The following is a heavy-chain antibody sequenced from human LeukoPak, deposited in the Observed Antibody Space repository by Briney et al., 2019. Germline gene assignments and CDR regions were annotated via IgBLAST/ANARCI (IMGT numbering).Heavy chain of an antibody. CDR1: RFTFRNYG. J-gene: IGHJ2*01. Sequence: GGSLRLSCAASRFTFRNYGMHWVRQAPGKGLEWVAVIWYDGSNTLYADSVKGRFTVSRDNSKNTVDLKINSLRVEDTAMYYCARDRNWAKKNWYLDLWGGGILVSVSS. D-gene: IGHD7-27*01. CDR3: ARDRNWAKKNWYLDL. V-gene: IGHV3-33*01. CDR2: IWYDGSNT.